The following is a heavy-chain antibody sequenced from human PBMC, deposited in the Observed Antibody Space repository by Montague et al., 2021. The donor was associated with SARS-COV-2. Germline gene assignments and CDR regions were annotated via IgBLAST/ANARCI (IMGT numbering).Heavy chain of an antibody. CDR1: GGSFSVYY. Sequence: SETLSLTCAVYGGSFSVYYWSWLRQSPRSGLEWIAEISQSGTAHXNPSLESRVSISIDTSRNQFTLKLSSVTAADTAMYYCAREREVERAARTLVAFDMWGQGTMVTVPS. V-gene: IGHV4-34*01. CDR2: ISQSGTA. J-gene: IGHJ3*02. D-gene: IGHD1-1*01. CDR3: AREREVERAARTLVAFDM.